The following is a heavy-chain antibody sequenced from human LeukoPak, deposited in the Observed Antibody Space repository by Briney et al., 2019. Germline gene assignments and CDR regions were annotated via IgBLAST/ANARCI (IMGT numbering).Heavy chain of an antibody. Sequence: SETLSLTCTVSGGSISSGGYYWSWIRQHPGKGLEWIGYIYYSGSTYYNPSLKSRVTISVDTSKNQFSLKLSSVTAADTAVYYCARELWSSGWYPHYYYGMDVWGQGTTVTVSS. CDR3: ARELWSSGWYPHYYYGMDV. J-gene: IGHJ6*02. CDR2: IYYSGST. CDR1: GGSISSGGYY. D-gene: IGHD6-19*01. V-gene: IGHV4-31*03.